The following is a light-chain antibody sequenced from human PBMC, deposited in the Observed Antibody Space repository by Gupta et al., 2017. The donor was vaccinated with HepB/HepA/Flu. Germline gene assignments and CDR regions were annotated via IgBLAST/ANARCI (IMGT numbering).Light chain of an antibody. J-gene: IGLJ2*01. CDR2: QDT. Sequence: SYELTQSPSVSVSPGQTASITCSGDKLGEKYACWYQQKPGQSPMLVIYQDTKRASVYPERFSGSNSGNTATLTIRGTQTTDEDDYYCQVWDSSTVVFGGGTKLTVL. CDR3: QVWDSSTVV. V-gene: IGLV3-1*01. CDR1: KLGEKY.